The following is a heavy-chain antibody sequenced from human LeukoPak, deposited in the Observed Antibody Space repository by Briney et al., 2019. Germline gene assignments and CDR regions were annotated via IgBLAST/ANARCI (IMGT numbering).Heavy chain of an antibody. V-gene: IGHV3-21*01. D-gene: IGHD3-10*01. CDR2: ISSSSSSYI. J-gene: IGHJ4*02. Sequence: GGSLRLSCAASGFTFSSYSMNWVRQAPGKGLEWVSSISSSSSSYIYYADSVKGRFTISRDNAKSSLYLQMNSLRAEDTAVYYCASHRAWFGELLPTDYWGQGTLVTVSS. CDR1: GFTFSSYS. CDR3: ASHRAWFGELLPTDY.